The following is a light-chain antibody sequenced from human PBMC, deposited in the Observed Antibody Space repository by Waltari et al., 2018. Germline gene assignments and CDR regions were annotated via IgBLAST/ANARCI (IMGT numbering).Light chain of an antibody. V-gene: IGKV1-39*01. Sequence: DIQMTQSPSSLSASVGARVPLTCRASQSIPSRLNLYQQKPGKAPKVLIYAASSLQSGVPSRFSGSGSGTDFTLTISSLQPEDFATYYCLQTYNTPRTFGQGTKVEIK. CDR3: LQTYNTPRT. J-gene: IGKJ1*01. CDR1: QSIPSR. CDR2: AAS.